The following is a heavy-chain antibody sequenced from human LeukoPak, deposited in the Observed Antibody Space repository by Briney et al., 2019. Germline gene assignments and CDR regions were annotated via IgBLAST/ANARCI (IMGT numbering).Heavy chain of an antibody. D-gene: IGHD3-10*01. Sequence: SETLSLTCTVAGASISSYYWSWIRQPPGKGLEWIGYIYYSGSTNYNPSLKSRVTISVDTSKNQFSLKLSSVTAADTAVYYCARRLVRGASFDYWGQGTLVTVSS. J-gene: IGHJ4*02. CDR1: GASISSYY. CDR2: IYYSGST. CDR3: ARRLVRGASFDY. V-gene: IGHV4-59*08.